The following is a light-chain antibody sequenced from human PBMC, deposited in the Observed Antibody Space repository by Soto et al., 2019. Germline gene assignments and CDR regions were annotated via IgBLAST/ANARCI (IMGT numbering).Light chain of an antibody. V-gene: IGKV3-15*01. CDR1: QNINSN. J-gene: IGKJ1*01. CDR3: QQFHNWPPWT. CDR2: RAS. Sequence: EIVMTQSPATLPVSPGESATLSCRASQNINSNLAWYQQKPGQAPRLLIYRASTRATGIPARFSGSGYGTEFTLTITSLQSEDFAVYYCQQFHNWPPWTFGQGTKVEIK.